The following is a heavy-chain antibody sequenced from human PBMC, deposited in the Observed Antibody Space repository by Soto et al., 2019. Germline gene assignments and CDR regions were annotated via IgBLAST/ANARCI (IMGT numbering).Heavy chain of an antibody. CDR2: VNPSRGST. Sequence: ASVKVSCKASGYTFTAYFIHWVRQAPGQGLEWIGIVNPSRGSTNYAQKFQGRVGMTWDTSTRTVYMDLSSLRSDDTAVYYCARAPFSSSSFFCGCWGPGTLVAVAS. CDR3: ARAPFSSSSFFCGC. CDR1: GYTFTAYF. D-gene: IGHD6-6*01. V-gene: IGHV1-46*01. J-gene: IGHJ4*02.